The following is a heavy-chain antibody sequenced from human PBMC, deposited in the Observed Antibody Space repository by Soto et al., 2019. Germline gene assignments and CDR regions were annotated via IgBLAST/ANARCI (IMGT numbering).Heavy chain of an antibody. CDR2: IYYSGST. J-gene: IGHJ6*02. CDR3: ARHRADYYYYGMDV. Sequence: QLQLQESGPGLVKPSETLSLTCTVSGGSISSSSYYWGWIRQPPGKGLEWIGSIYYSGSTYYNPSLKSRVTISVDTSKNQFSLKLRSVTAADTAVYYCARHRADYYYYGMDVWGQGTTVTVSS. CDR1: GGSISSSSYY. V-gene: IGHV4-39*01.